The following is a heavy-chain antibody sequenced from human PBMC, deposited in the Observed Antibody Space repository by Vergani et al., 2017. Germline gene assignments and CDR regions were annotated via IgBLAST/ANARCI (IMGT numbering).Heavy chain of an antibody. Sequence: VHLLESGGGQVEAGGSLRLSCVASGFTFSNSAMSWVRQTSGKGLEWVAFTRYDGIVEYYGDSVKGRFTISRDNSKNTLYLQMNSLRAEDTAVYYCARGASGDYVSSFDYWGQGTLVTVSS. V-gene: IGHV3-30*02. CDR3: ARGASGDYVSSFDY. D-gene: IGHD4-17*01. J-gene: IGHJ4*02. CDR1: GFTFSNSA. CDR2: TRYDGIVE.